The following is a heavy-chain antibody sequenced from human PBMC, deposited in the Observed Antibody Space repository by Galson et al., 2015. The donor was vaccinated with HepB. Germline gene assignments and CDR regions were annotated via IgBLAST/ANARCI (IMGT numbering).Heavy chain of an antibody. CDR3: AKDPSRLLEAGRLDS. CDR1: GFTFSSFG. V-gene: IGHV3-30*18. J-gene: IGHJ4*02. CDR2: ISHNGNYK. D-gene: IGHD6-19*01. Sequence: SLRVSCAGSGFTFSSFGLHWVRQAPGKGLDWVAVISHNGNYKYYADSVKGRFTISRDNSKTTVYLQMNSLRAEDTAVYYCAKDPSRLLEAGRLDSWGQGTLVTVSS.